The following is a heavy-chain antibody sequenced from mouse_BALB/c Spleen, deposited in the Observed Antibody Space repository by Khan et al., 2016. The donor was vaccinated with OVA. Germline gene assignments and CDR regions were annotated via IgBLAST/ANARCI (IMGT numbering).Heavy chain of an antibody. D-gene: IGHD4-1*01. CDR2: ISSGGDYT. V-gene: IGHV5-6*01. CDR1: GFTFSSYS. J-gene: IGHJ3*01. CDR3: ASNLTGSFAY. Sequence: EVELVESGGDLVKPGGSLKLSCAASGFTFSSYSMSWVRQTPDKRLEWVASISSGGDYTYYPDIVTGRFTISRDIAKNTLYLEISSLKSEDTAMYYCASNLTGSFAYWGQGTLVTVSA.